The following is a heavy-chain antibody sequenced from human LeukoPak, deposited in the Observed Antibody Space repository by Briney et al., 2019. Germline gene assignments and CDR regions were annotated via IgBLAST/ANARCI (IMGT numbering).Heavy chain of an antibody. CDR1: GYTFTGYC. V-gene: IGHV1-2*02. D-gene: IGHD6-13*01. CDR2: INLNSGGT. J-gene: IGHJ4*02. Sequence: GASVKVSCKASGYTFTGYCMHWVRQAPGQGLEWMGWINLNSGGTNYAQKFQGRVTMTRDTSISTAYMELSRLRSDDTAVYYCASAGAAANFDYWGQGTLVTVSS. CDR3: ASAGAAANFDY.